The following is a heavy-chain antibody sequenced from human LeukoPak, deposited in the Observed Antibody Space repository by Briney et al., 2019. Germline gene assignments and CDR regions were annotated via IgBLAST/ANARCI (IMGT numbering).Heavy chain of an antibody. CDR2: IRSKAYGGTT. CDR1: GFTFSDYY. CDR3: TRGGDYYDSSGLRI. V-gene: IGHV3-49*04. D-gene: IGHD3-22*01. J-gene: IGHJ3*02. Sequence: PGGSLRLSCAASGFTFSDYYMSWVRQAPGKGLEWVGFIRSKAYGGTTEYAASVKGRFTISRDDSKSIAYLQMNSLKTEDTAVYYCTRGGDYYDSSGLRIWGQGTMVTVSS.